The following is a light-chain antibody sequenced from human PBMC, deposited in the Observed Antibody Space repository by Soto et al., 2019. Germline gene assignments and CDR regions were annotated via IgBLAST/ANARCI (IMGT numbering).Light chain of an antibody. CDR3: SAWDDSIYGPV. V-gene: IGLV1-44*01. J-gene: IGLJ2*01. CDR2: RDN. CDR1: SSDIGTNP. Sequence: QSVLTQPPSASGTPGQRVAISCSGGSSDIGTNPVNWYLHLPGAAPKLLIYRDNQRPSGVPDRFSGSKSGTSASLTISALQYEDEADYFCSAWDDSIYGPVFGGGTKLTVL.